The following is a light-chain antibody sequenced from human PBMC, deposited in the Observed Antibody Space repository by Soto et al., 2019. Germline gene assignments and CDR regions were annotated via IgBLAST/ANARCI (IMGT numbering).Light chain of an antibody. CDR1: QNLGSIY. J-gene: IGKJ1*01. CDR3: QHSGT. Sequence: EIVLTQSPVTLSLSPGERAIISCRASQNLGSIYLAWYQQKPGQAPRLLIYGASSRATGIPGRFSGSGSGTDFTLTITRLEPEDFAVYYCQHSGTFGQGTKGEIE. CDR2: GAS. V-gene: IGKV3-20*01.